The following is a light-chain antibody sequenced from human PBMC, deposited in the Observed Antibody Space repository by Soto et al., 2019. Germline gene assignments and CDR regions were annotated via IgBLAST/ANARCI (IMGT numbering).Light chain of an antibody. CDR3: FSYAGNSLNYV. CDR1: SSDVVSYNL. V-gene: IGLV2-23*01. CDR2: EAS. Sequence: VLTQPASVSGSPGQSITISCTGPSSDVVSYNLVSWYQQHPGKAPKLLIYEASKRPSGISNRFSGSKSGNAASLTISGLQAEDEADYYCFSYAGNSLNYVFGTETKVTVL. J-gene: IGLJ1*01.